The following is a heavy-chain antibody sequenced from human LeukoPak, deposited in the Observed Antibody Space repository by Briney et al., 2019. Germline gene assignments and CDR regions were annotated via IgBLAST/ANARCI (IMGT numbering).Heavy chain of an antibody. J-gene: IGHJ6*02. V-gene: IGHV4-59*01. CDR3: ARGGAHYYYGMDV. Sequence: SETLPLTCTVSGGSISSYYWNWIRHPPGKGLEWIGCIYYSGSTNYNPSLKSRVTISVDTSKNQFSLKLNSVTAADTAVYYCARGGAHYYYGMDVWGQGTTVTVSS. CDR1: GGSISSYY. CDR2: IYYSGST.